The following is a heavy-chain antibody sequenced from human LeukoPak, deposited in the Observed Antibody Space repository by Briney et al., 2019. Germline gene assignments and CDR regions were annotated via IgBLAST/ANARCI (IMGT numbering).Heavy chain of an antibody. CDR3: ARGKLGYYYYHMDA. V-gene: IGHV1-69*05. CDR2: VIPIYGTP. D-gene: IGHD3-3*02. CDR1: GGTLSGYA. Sequence: SVKVSCKASGGTLSGYAISWVRQAPGQGLEWMGGVIPIYGTPHSAQKFQGRVTITTDESTSTAFMDLSSLRSEDTAVYYCARGKLGYYYYHMDAWGKGTTVTVSS. J-gene: IGHJ6*03.